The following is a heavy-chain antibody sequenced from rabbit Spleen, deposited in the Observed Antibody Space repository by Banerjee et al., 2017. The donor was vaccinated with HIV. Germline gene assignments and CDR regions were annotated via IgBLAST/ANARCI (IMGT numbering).Heavy chain of an antibody. CDR3: ARDTSSSFSSYGMDL. CDR2: IYADRSGST. Sequence: QSLEESGGDPVKPEGSLTLTCTASGFSFSSSYYMCWVRQAPGKGLECIACIYADRSGSTYYANWTKGRFTISRTSSTTVTLEMTSLTAADTATYFCARDTSSSFSSYGMDLWGQGTLVTVS. V-gene: IGHV1S40*01. CDR1: GFSFSSSYY. J-gene: IGHJ6*01. D-gene: IGHD1-1*01.